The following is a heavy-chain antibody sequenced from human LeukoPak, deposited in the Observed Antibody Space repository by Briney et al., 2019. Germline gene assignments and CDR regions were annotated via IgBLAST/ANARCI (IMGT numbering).Heavy chain of an antibody. J-gene: IGHJ4*02. V-gene: IGHV4-34*01. CDR2: INHSGST. CDR3: ARGWAVRGVSRVSDY. CDR1: GGSFSGYY. D-gene: IGHD3-10*01. Sequence: PETLSLTCAVYGGSFSGYYWSWIRQPPGKGLEWIGEINHSGSTNYNPSLKSRVTISVDTSKNQFSLKLSSVTAADTAVYYCARGWAVRGVSRVSDYWGQGTLVTVSS.